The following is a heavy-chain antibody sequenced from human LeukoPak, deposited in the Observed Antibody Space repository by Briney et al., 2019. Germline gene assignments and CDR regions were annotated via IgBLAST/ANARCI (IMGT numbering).Heavy chain of an antibody. Sequence: GGSLRLSCAASGFTFSTFAMLWVRQPPGRGLEWVSSIRPSGDNTYYGDSVKGRFTISRDNSKNTVYLQMNNMRVDDTAVYYCARVAGWRWFDPWGQGTLVTVSS. CDR1: GFTFSTFA. CDR2: IRPSGDNT. V-gene: IGHV3-23*01. D-gene: IGHD6-19*01. J-gene: IGHJ5*02. CDR3: ARVAGWRWFDP.